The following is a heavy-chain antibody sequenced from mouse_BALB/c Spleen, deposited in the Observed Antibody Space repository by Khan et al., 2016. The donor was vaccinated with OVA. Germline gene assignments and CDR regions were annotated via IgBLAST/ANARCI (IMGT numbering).Heavy chain of an antibody. CDR2: FNPNNGGT. V-gene: IGHV1-18*01. Sequence: EVQLQQSGPELVKPGASVRISCKTSGYTFTEYTMHWVKQSPGKSLEWLGGFNPNNGGTSYNQQFKGQATLTVDKYSSTAYMELRSLTSEDSAVYYCARRDYYAYYWFFDVWGAGTTVTVSS. J-gene: IGHJ1*01. CDR1: GYTFTEYT. CDR3: ARRDYYAYYWFFDV. D-gene: IGHD1-2*01.